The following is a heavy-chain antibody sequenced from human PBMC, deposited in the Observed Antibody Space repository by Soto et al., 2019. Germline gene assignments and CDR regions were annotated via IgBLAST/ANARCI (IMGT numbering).Heavy chain of an antibody. CDR3: ARWALGYCSGGSCQYYFDY. CDR1: RFTFSSYA. V-gene: IGHV3-23*01. Sequence: EVQLLESGGGLVQPGGSLRLSCAASRFTFSSYAMCWVHQAPGKGLEWVSSISVSGGSTYYADSVKGRFTISRDNSKNTLYLQMNSLRAEDTAVYYCARWALGYCSGGSCQYYFDYWGQGTLVTVSS. CDR2: ISVSGGST. J-gene: IGHJ4*02. D-gene: IGHD2-15*01.